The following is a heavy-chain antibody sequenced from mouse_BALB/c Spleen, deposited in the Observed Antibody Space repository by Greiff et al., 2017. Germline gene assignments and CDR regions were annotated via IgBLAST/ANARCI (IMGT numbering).Heavy chain of an antibody. CDR3: ARYIYDYDYAMDY. Sequence: VQLKQSGPSLVKPSQTLSLTCSVTGDSITSGYWNWIRKFPGNKLEYMVYISYSGSTYYNPSLKSRISITRDTSKNQYYLQLNSVTTEDTATYYCARYIYDYDYAMDYWGQGTSVTVSS. J-gene: IGHJ4*01. CDR2: ISYSGST. D-gene: IGHD2-4*01. V-gene: IGHV3-8*02. CDR1: GDSITSGY.